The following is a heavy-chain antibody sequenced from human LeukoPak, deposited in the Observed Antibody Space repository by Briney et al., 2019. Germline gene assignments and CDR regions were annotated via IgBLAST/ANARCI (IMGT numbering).Heavy chain of an antibody. J-gene: IGHJ4*02. D-gene: IGHD6-6*01. CDR3: ARVLAARPLGPFDY. Sequence: GASVKVSCKASGGTFTSYAISWVRQAPGRGLEWMGGIIPLFGTTDYAQKFQGRVTFTADESTSTAYMELSSLRSEDTAVYYCARVLAARPLGPFDYWGQGTLVTVSS. V-gene: IGHV1-69*13. CDR1: GGTFTSYA. CDR2: IIPLFGTT.